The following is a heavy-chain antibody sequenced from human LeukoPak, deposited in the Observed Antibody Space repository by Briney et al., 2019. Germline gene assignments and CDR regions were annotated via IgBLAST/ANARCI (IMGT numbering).Heavy chain of an antibody. CDR3: ARDTVLTSLYYMDV. Sequence: TGGSLRLSCAASGFTVSSNYMSWVRQAPGKGLEWVSVIYSGGSTYYADSVKGRFTISRDNSKNTLYLQMNSLRAEDTAVYYCARDTVLTSLYYMDVWGKGTTVTVSS. D-gene: IGHD4-11*01. J-gene: IGHJ6*03. CDR2: IYSGGST. CDR1: GFTVSSNY. V-gene: IGHV3-53*01.